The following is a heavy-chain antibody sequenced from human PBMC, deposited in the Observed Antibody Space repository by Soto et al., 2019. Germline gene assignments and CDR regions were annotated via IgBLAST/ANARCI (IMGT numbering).Heavy chain of an antibody. CDR1: GFTFSSYA. CDR2: ISGSGGST. D-gene: IGHD6-19*01. CDR3: AKRRVAPNSSGWYFDY. Sequence: GGSLRLSCAASGFTFSSYAMSWVRQAPGKGLEWVSAISGSGGSTYYADSVKGRFTISRDNSKNTLYLKMNSLRAEDTAVYYCAKRRVAPNSSGWYFDYWGQGTLVTVSS. V-gene: IGHV3-23*01. J-gene: IGHJ4*02.